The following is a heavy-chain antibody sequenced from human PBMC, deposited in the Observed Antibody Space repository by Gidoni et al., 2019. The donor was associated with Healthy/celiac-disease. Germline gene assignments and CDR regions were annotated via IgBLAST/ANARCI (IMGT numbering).Heavy chain of an antibody. CDR2: IHYSGST. V-gene: IGHV4-59*01. Sequence: QVQLQESGPGLVKPSETLSLTCTVAGGSISSYYWSWIRQPPGKGLEWIGYIHYSGSTNYNPALKSRVTISGDTSKNQFSLKLSSGTAADTAVDYCAREGGRIAARDYYYYGMDVWGQGTTVTVSS. CDR3: AREGGRIAARDYYYYGMDV. CDR1: GGSISSYY. J-gene: IGHJ6*02. D-gene: IGHD6-6*01.